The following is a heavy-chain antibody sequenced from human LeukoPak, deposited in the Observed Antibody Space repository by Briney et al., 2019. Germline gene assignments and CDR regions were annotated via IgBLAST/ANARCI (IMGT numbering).Heavy chain of an antibody. CDR3: ARDLGGRPPLVGAKDY. J-gene: IGHJ4*02. V-gene: IGHV3-7*01. CDR1: GFTFSSYW. D-gene: IGHD2-8*02. Sequence: GGSLRLSCAASGFTFSSYWMSWVRPAPGKGLEWVANIKQDGSEKYYVDSVKGRFTISRDNAKNSLYLQMNSLRAEDTAVYYCARDLGGRPPLVGAKDYWGQGTLVTVSS. CDR2: IKQDGSEK.